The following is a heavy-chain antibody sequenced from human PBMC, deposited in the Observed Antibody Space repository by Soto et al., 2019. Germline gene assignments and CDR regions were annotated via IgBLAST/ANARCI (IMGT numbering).Heavy chain of an antibody. V-gene: IGHV4-39*01. CDR1: VGSISSSSYY. CDR3: ARLFDYGDDKAENWFDP. Sequence: QLQLQESGPGLVKPSETLSLTCTVSVGSISSSSYYWGWIRQPPGKGLEWIGSIYYSGSTYYNPSLKSPATLSVDTSKNQSSLKLSSVTAADTAVYYCARLFDYGDDKAENWFDPWGQGTLVTVSS. D-gene: IGHD4-17*01. J-gene: IGHJ5*02. CDR2: IYYSGST.